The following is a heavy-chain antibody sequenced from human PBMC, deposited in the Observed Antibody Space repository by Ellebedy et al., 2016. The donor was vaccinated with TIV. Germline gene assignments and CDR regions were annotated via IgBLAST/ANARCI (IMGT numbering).Heavy chain of an antibody. Sequence: SETLSLXXSVSGGSLRSYSWSWIRQAPGKGLEWIGYMSYSGGSRNNPSLKSRVTISLDKSKNQLSLKLTSMTAADTAVYFCARLRQSRDRSHWYFDLWGRGTLVTVSS. V-gene: IGHV4-59*12. D-gene: IGHD1-14*01. CDR2: MSYSGGS. J-gene: IGHJ2*01. CDR1: GGSLRSYS. CDR3: ARLRQSRDRSHWYFDL.